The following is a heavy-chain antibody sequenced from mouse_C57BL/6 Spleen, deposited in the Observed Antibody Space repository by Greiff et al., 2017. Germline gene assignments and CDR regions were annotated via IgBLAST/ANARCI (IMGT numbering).Heavy chain of an antibody. Sequence: EVMLVESGGGLVKPGGSLKLSCAASGFTFSSYAMSWVRQTPEKRLEWVATISDGGSYTYYPDNVKGRFTISRDNAKNNLYLQMSHLKSEDTAMYYCARVGDGYLAYWGQGTLVTVSA. CDR1: GFTFSSYA. D-gene: IGHD2-3*01. CDR3: ARVGDGYLAY. V-gene: IGHV5-4*03. J-gene: IGHJ3*01. CDR2: ISDGGSYT.